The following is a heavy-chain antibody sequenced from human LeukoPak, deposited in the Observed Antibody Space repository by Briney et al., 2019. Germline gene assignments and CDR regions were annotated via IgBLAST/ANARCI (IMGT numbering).Heavy chain of an antibody. D-gene: IGHD3-10*01. J-gene: IGHJ5*02. CDR1: GGSISSSNYY. V-gene: IGHV4-61*01. CDR3: ARDFRDYYGSRLDP. CDR2: IYYSGST. Sequence: PSETLSLTCTVSGGSISSSNYYWSWIRQPPGKGLEWIGYIYYSGSTNYNPSLKSRVTISLDTSKNQFSLKLSSVTAADTAIYYCARDFRDYYGSRLDPWGQGTLVTVSS.